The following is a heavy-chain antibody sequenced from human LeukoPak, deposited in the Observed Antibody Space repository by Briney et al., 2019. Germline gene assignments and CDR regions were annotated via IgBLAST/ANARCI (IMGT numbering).Heavy chain of an antibody. D-gene: IGHD2-2*01. J-gene: IGHJ4*02. Sequence: GGSLRLFCAASGFTFSSYAMSWVRQAPGKGLEWVSAISGSGGSTYYADSVKGRFTISRDNSKNTLYLQMNSLRAEDTAVYYCAKGGYCSSTSCYHPTIFDYWGQGTLVTVSS. CDR2: ISGSGGST. CDR3: AKGGYCSSTSCYHPTIFDY. V-gene: IGHV3-23*01. CDR1: GFTFSSYA.